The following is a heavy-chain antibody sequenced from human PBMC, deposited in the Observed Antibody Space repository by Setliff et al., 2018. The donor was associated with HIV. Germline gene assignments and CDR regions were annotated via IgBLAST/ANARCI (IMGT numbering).Heavy chain of an antibody. J-gene: IGHJ4*02. CDR1: ASSISSDYC. CDR2: THHSGST. V-gene: IGHV4-38-2*01. CDR3: ARHLLRGYIYIVFDC. Sequence: PSETLSLTCAVSASSISSDYCWGWIRQPPGKGLEWIGSTHHSGSTYYNPSLNSRVTISVDTSKNHFSLKLRSVTAADTAVYYCARHLLRGYIYIVFDCWGQGTLVTVSS. D-gene: IGHD5-18*01.